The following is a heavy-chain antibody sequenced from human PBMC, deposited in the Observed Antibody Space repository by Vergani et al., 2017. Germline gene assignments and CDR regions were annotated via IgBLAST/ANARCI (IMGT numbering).Heavy chain of an antibody. V-gene: IGHV1-69*02. Sequence: QVQLVQSGAEVKKPGSSVKVSCKASGGTFSSYTISWVRQAPGQGLEWMGRIIPILGIANYAQKFQGRVTITAYKSTSTAYMELSSLRSEDTAVYYCARGERRSNDAFDIWGQGTMVTVSS. CDR3: ARGERRSNDAFDI. D-gene: IGHD3-10*01. CDR2: IIPILGIA. J-gene: IGHJ3*02. CDR1: GGTFSSYT.